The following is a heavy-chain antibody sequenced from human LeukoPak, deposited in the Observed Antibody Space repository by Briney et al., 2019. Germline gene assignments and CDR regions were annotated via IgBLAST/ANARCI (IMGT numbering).Heavy chain of an antibody. CDR3: ASERSPYGDYVRTPFDY. V-gene: IGHV3-23*01. J-gene: IGHJ4*02. CDR1: GFTFSSYA. Sequence: GGSLRLSCAASGFTFSSYAMGWVRQAPGKGLEWVSAISGSGGSTYYADSVKGRFTISRDNSKNTLYLQMNSLRAEDTAVYYCASERSPYGDYVRTPFDYWGQGTLVTVSS. D-gene: IGHD4-17*01. CDR2: ISGSGGST.